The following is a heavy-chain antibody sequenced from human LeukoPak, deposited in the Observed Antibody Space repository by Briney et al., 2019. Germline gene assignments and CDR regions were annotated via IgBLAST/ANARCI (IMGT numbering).Heavy chain of an antibody. CDR2: IHYSGHT. Sequence: SETLSLTCTVSGGSISTNYWSWIRQPPGKGLEYIAFIHYSGHTNYNPSLKSRVTISIDTSKNQLSLKLSSVTAADTAVYYCARLGKEVTYRAYYLDYWGQGTLVTVSS. D-gene: IGHD1-26*01. V-gene: IGHV4-59*08. CDR3: ARLGKEVTYRAYYLDY. CDR1: GGSISTNY. J-gene: IGHJ4*02.